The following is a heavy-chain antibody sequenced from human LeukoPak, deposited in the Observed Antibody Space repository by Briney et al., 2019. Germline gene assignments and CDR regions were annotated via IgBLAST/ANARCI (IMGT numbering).Heavy chain of an antibody. V-gene: IGHV4-61*01. D-gene: IGHD4-11*01. J-gene: IGHJ6*02. Sequence: SETLSLTCTVSGGSFSSGSYYWSWIRQPPGKGLEWIGYVYYHGGTNYNPSLKSRVTISVDTSKNQFSLKLSSVTAADTAVYYCARDKAVTTAYYYYYYGMDVWGQGTTVTVSS. CDR2: VYYHGGT. CDR3: ARDKAVTTAYYYYYYGMDV. CDR1: GGSFSSGSYY.